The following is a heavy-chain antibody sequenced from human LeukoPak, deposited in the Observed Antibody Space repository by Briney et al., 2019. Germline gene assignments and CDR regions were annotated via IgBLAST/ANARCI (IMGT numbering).Heavy chain of an antibody. CDR1: GFTFNTYA. D-gene: IGHD2-2*01. Sequence: PGGSLRLSCAASGFTFNTYAMTWVRQAPGKGPEWVSVICDSGENTLYADSVKGRFTISRDTSKNTVYLQMNSLRVEDTAVYYCAKGRRTSCYTPTDYWGQGTLVTVSS. V-gene: IGHV3-23*01. J-gene: IGHJ4*02. CDR3: AKGRRTSCYTPTDY. CDR2: ICDSGENT.